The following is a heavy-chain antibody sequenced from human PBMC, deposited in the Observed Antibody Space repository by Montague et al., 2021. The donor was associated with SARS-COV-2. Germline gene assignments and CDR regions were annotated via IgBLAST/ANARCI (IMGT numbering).Heavy chain of an antibody. Sequence: SETLSLTCSVSGGSISSSSNYWGWIRQPPGRGLEWIGNIYYSGSTHYKSSLKSRVTLSVDTSKNQFSLKLSSVTAADTAVYYCARRGWFGELLWGQGTLVTVSS. D-gene: IGHD3-10*01. J-gene: IGHJ4*02. V-gene: IGHV4-39*01. CDR3: ARRGWFGELL. CDR1: GGSISSSSNY. CDR2: IYYSGST.